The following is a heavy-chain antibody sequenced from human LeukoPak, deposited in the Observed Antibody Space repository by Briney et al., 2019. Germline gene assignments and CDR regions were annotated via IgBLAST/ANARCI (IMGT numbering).Heavy chain of an antibody. V-gene: IGHV4-34*01. CDR2: INHSGST. D-gene: IGHD1-7*01. CDR3: ARGRNWNLHFDY. Sequence: SETLSLTCAVYGGSFSGYYWSWIRQPPGKGLEWIGEINHSGSTNYNPSLKSRVTISVDTSKNQFSLKLSSVTAADTAVYYCARGRNWNLHFDYWGQGTLVTVSS. CDR1: GGSFSGYY. J-gene: IGHJ4*02.